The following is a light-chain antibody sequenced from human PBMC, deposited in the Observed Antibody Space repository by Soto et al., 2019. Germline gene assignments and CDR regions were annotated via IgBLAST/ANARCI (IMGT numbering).Light chain of an antibody. CDR1: QSISIY. CDR2: AAS. Sequence: DIQMTQSPSSLSASVGDRVTITCRASQSISIYLNWYQQKPGEAPNLLINAASSLQSGVPSRFSGSGSGTDFTLTISSLQPENFATYYCQQSYSTSLPYSTPLTFGGGTKVEIK. J-gene: IGKJ4*01. CDR3: QQSYSTSLPYSTPLT. V-gene: IGKV1-39*01.